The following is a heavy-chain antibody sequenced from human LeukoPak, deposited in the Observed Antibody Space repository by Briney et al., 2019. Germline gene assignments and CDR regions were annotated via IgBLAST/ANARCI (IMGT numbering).Heavy chain of an antibody. D-gene: IGHD3-10*01. J-gene: IGHJ4*02. V-gene: IGHV3-48*03. Sequence: PGGSLRLSCAASGFTFSSYEMNWVRQAPGKGLEWVSYISSSGSTIYYADSVKGRFTISRDNAKNSLYLQMNSLRAEDTAVYYCAREVYYGSESYSDYWGQGTLVTVSS. CDR3: AREVYYGSESYSDY. CDR2: ISSSGSTI. CDR1: GFTFSSYE.